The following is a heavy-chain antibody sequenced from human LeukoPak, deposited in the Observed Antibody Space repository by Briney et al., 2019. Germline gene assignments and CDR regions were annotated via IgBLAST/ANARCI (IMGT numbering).Heavy chain of an antibody. D-gene: IGHD2-15*01. V-gene: IGHV4-31*03. CDR2: IYYRGST. Sequence: SETLSLTCTVSGGSISSGGYYWSWIRQHPGKGLEWIGYIYYRGSTYYNPSLKSRVTISVDTSKNQFSLKLSSVTAADTAVYYCARACGGGSCYYYYGMDVWGQGTTVTVSS. J-gene: IGHJ6*02. CDR3: ARACGGGSCYYYYGMDV. CDR1: GGSISSGGYY.